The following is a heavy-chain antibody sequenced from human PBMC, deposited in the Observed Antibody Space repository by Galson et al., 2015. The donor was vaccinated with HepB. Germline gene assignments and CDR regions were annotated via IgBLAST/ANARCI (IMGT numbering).Heavy chain of an antibody. CDR3: ARSGHVGYFDY. Sequence: SLRLSCAASRFTFSNYAMSWVRQAPGKGLEWVSAISGSGGSTFYADSVKGRFTISRDNSKNTLYLQMNSLRAEDTAVYYCARSGHVGYFDYWGQGTLVTVSS. V-gene: IGHV3-23*01. J-gene: IGHJ4*02. CDR1: RFTFSNYA. CDR2: ISGSGGST. D-gene: IGHD1-26*01.